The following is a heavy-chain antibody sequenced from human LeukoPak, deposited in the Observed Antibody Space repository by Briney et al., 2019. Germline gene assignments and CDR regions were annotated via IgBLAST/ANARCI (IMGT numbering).Heavy chain of an antibody. CDR1: GGTFSSYA. J-gene: IGHJ4*02. CDR2: IIPIFGTA. V-gene: IGHV1-69*05. Sequence: SVKVSCKASGGTFSSYAISWVRQAPGQGLEWMGGIIPIFGTANYAQKFQGRVTITTDESTSTAYMELSSLRSDDTAAYYCARERYYDSSGYYWDYWGQGTLVTVSS. CDR3: ARERYYDSSGYYWDY. D-gene: IGHD3-22*01.